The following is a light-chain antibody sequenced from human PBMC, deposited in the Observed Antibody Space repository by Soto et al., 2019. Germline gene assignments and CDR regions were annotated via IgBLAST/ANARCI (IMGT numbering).Light chain of an antibody. V-gene: IGLV2-14*01. CDR2: EVS. CDR3: SSYIRNSMVV. J-gene: IGLJ2*01. Sequence: QSALTQPASVSGSPGQSITISCTGTSSDVGDYNYVSWYQQHPGKAPKLMIYEVSHRLSGVSNRFSGSKSGYTASLTISGLQDEDEADYYCSSYIRNSMVVFGGGTKLTVL. CDR1: SSDVGDYNY.